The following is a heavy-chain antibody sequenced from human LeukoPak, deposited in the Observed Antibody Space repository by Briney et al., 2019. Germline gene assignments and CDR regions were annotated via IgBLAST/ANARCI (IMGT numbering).Heavy chain of an antibody. CDR3: ARQIPSYDILTGYYNNAFDI. CDR1: GGSISSSSYY. Sequence: KPSETRSLTCTVSGGSISSSSYYWGWIRQPPGKALEWIGSIYYSGSTYYNPSLKSRVTISVDTSKNQFSLKLSSVTAADTAVYYCARQIPSYDILTGYYNNAFDIWGQGTMVTVSS. CDR2: IYYSGST. V-gene: IGHV4-39*01. J-gene: IGHJ3*02. D-gene: IGHD3-9*01.